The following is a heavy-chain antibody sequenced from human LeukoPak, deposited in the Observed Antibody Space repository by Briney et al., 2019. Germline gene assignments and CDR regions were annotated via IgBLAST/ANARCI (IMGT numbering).Heavy chain of an antibody. CDR1: GFTFSTSS. J-gene: IGHJ4*02. CDR3: ARERAPEY. V-gene: IGHV3-48*02. Sequence: RSGGSLRLSCAASGFTFSTSSMNWVRQAPGKGLEWVSYISSSSTVIYYAVPVKGRFTNSRDNAKNSLYLQMNSLSDEDTAVYYCARERAPEYWGQGTLVTVSS. CDR2: ISSSSTVI.